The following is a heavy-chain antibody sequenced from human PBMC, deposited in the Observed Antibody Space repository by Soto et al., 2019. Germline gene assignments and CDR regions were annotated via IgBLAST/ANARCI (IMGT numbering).Heavy chain of an antibody. CDR3: ARDPGQQLPHYFDY. CDR2: INAGNGNT. J-gene: IGHJ4*02. Sequence: GASVKVSCKASGDTFISYAMHCVRQAPGQRLEWMGWINAGNGNTKYSQKFQGRVTITRDTSASTAYMELSSLRSEDTVVYYCARDPGQQLPHYFDYWGQGTLVTVSS. V-gene: IGHV1-3*01. D-gene: IGHD6-13*01. CDR1: GDTFISYA.